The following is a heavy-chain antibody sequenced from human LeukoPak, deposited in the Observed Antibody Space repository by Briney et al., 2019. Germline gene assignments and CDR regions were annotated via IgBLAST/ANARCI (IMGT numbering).Heavy chain of an antibody. D-gene: IGHD3-10*01. J-gene: IGHJ4*02. CDR3: ATHVLLWFGELSESPYLDY. V-gene: IGHV3-33*01. CDR1: GFTFSSYG. Sequence: PGGSLRLSCAASGFTFSSYGMHWVRQAPGKGLEWVAVIWYDGSNKYYADSVKGRFTIPRDNSKNTLYLQMNSLRAEDTAVYYCATHVLLWFGELSESPYLDYWGQGTLVTVSS. CDR2: IWYDGSNK.